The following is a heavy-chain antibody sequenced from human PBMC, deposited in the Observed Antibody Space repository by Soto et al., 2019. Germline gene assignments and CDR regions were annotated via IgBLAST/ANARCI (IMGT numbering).Heavy chain of an antibody. CDR3: ARGRPYGMDV. J-gene: IGHJ6*02. CDR2: ISGSASFI. CDR1: GFTFRDYT. V-gene: IGHV3-21*06. Sequence: GGSLRLSCVPSGFTFRDYTMNWVRQVPGKGLEWVSSISGSASFIYYAHSVKGRFTISRDNDKNSLYLQMSSLRVEDTAVYYCARGRPYGMDVWGQGTTVTVSS.